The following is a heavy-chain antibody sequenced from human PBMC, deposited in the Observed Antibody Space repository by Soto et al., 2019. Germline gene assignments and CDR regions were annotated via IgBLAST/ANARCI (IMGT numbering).Heavy chain of an antibody. J-gene: IGHJ4*02. V-gene: IGHV3-7*03. CDR2: IKEDGSDK. D-gene: IGHD1-26*01. CDR1: GFTFSTYW. CDR3: AREIVGANALYDY. Sequence: GGSLRLSCVGSGFTFSTYWLSWVRQAPGKGLEWVGNIKEDGSDKNYVDSVKGRFTMSRDNAQNSLYLQMSSLGAEDTAVYYCAREIVGANALYDYWGQGTQVTVSS.